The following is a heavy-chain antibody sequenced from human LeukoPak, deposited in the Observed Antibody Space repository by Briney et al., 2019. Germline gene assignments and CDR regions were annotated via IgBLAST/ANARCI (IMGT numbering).Heavy chain of an antibody. CDR1: GYSFTSYW. J-gene: IGHJ4*02. V-gene: IGHV5-51*01. CDR2: IYPGDSDT. CDR3: ARLMEYYYDSSGYSHFDY. Sequence: GESLKISCKGSGYSFTSYWIGWVRQMPGKGVEWMGIIYPGDSDTRYSPSFQGQVTISADKSISTAYLQWSSLKASDTAMYYCARLMEYYYDSSGYSHFDYWGQGTLVTVSS. D-gene: IGHD3-22*01.